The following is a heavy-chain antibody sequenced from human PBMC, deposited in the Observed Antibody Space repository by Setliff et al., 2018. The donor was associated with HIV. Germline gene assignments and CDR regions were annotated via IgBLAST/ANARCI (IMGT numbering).Heavy chain of an antibody. CDR1: GSTFTSYA. Sequence: ASVKVSCKASGSTFTSYAINWVRQAPGQGLEWMGGIILYKDDTHYAQKFQDRVAMTADTSTNTVYMELRSLRSDDTAVYYCARYALCSDDCSDEGADIWGQGTLVTVSS. V-gene: IGHV1-18*01. D-gene: IGHD2-21*01. CDR3: ARYALCSDDCSDEGADI. J-gene: IGHJ4*02. CDR2: IILYKDDT.